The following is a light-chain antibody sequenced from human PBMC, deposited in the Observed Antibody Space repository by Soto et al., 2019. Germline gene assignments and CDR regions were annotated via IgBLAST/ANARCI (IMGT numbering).Light chain of an antibody. CDR1: DTNIGFYNF. J-gene: IGLJ1*01. CDR2: DVN. V-gene: IGLV2-11*01. CDR3: SSYAGTYPYV. Sequence: QSALTQPRSVSGSPGQSVTISCTGTDTNIGFYNFVSWYQQHPDKAPHLVIYDVNKRPSGVPDRFSGSKSGKTASLTISGLQADDEADYFCSSYAGTYPYVFGPRTQVTVL.